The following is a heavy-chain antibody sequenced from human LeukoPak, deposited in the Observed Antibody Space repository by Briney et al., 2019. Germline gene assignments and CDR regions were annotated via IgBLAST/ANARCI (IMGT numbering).Heavy chain of an antibody. CDR2: IYTSWST. J-gene: IGHJ4*02. V-gene: IGHV4-4*09. CDR3: ARGLNWNDAQFDY. Sequence: SDTLSLTCTVSGGSISSYYWSWIRQPPGKGLECIGYIYTSWSTNYNPSLKSRVTISVDTSKDQLSLKLSSVTVADTAVYYCARGLNWNDAQFDYWGQGTLVTVSS. D-gene: IGHD1-20*01. CDR1: GGSISSYY.